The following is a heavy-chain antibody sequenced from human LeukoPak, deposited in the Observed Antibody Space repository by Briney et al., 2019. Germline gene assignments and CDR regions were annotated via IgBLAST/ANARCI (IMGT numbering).Heavy chain of an antibody. Sequence: ASVKVSCKASGYTFTSYAMNWVRQAPGQGLEWMGWINTNTGNPTYAQGFTGRFVFSLDTSVSTAYLQISSLKAEDTAVYYCARVKSSGWYHTGQVRHYYYYMDVWGKGTTVTVSS. D-gene: IGHD6-19*01. CDR3: ARVKSSGWYHTGQVRHYYYYMDV. CDR2: INTNTGNP. CDR1: GYTFTSYA. V-gene: IGHV7-4-1*02. J-gene: IGHJ6*03.